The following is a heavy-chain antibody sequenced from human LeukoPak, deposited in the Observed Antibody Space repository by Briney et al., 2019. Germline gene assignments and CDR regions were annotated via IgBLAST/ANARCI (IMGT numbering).Heavy chain of an antibody. CDR1: GGIFRDDG. CDR2: IIPVFDTT. Sequence: SVKVSCKASGGIFRDDGFNWVRQAPGQGLEWMGAIIPVFDTTIYAQKFQGRVTINVDKSATTSYMELSSLRSEDTAVYYCARDATVRGPYGGHHFYSYMDVWGKGTTVTISS. CDR3: ARDATVRGPYGGHHFYSYMDV. D-gene: IGHD3-10*01. V-gene: IGHV1-69*06. J-gene: IGHJ6*03.